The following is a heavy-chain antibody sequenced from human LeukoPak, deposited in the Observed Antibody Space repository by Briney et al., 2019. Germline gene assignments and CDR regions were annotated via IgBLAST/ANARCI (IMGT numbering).Heavy chain of an antibody. CDR2: MKRDGSEV. J-gene: IGHJ4*02. CDR3: ARYTEYYFDY. D-gene: IGHD2-2*02. Sequence: GGSLRLSCAASGFTFSTYWMTWVRQAPGKGPEWVANMKRDGSEVYYANSVKGHFTISRDNAKNSLYLQMNGLRAEDTAVYYCARYTEYYFDYWGQGTLVTVSS. V-gene: IGHV3-7*01. CDR1: GFTFSTYW.